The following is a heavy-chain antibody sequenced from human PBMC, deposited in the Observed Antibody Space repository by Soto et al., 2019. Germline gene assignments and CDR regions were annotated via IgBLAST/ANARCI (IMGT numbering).Heavy chain of an antibody. D-gene: IGHD6-13*01. V-gene: IGHV4-61*01. CDR3: ARGRGAGAENY. CDR2: IYYSGST. Sequence: PSETLSLTCTVSGGSVSSGSYYWSWIRQPPGKGLEWIGYIYYSGSTNYNPSLKSRVTISVDTSKNQFSLKLSSVTAADTAVYYCARGRGAGAENYWGQGNLVTVAS. CDR1: GGSVSSGSYY. J-gene: IGHJ4*02.